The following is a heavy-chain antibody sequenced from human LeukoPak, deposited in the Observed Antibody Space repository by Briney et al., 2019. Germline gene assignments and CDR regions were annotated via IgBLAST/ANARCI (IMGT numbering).Heavy chain of an antibody. CDR1: GFSLSTSGEG. CDR3: AHHSLRSTTVATPLFDY. D-gene: IGHD4-17*01. CDR2: IYWDDDK. Sequence: SGPTLVNPTQTLTLTCTFSGFSLSTSGEGVGWIRQPPGKALEWLALIYWDDDKRYSPSLKSRLTITKDTSKNQVVLTMTNMDPVDTGTYYCAHHSLRSTTVATPLFDYWGQGTLVTVSS. J-gene: IGHJ4*02. V-gene: IGHV2-5*02.